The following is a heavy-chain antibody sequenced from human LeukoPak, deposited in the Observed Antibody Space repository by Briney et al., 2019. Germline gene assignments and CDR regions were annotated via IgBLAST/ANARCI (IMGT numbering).Heavy chain of an antibody. D-gene: IGHD3-9*01. CDR2: IYYSGST. CDR3: ASCQNYDILTGSIWHYFDY. J-gene: IGHJ4*02. CDR1: GASVSSGSYS. Sequence: PSETLSLTCTVSGASVSSGSYSWNWIRQPPGKGLEWIGYIYYSGSTYYNPSLKSRVTISVDTSKNQFSLKLSSVTAADTAVYYCASCQNYDILTGSIWHYFDYWGQGTLVTVSS. V-gene: IGHV4-31*03.